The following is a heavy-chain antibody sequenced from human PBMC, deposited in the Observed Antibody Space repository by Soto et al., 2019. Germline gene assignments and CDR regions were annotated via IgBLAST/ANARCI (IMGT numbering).Heavy chain of an antibody. CDR1: GYSFTSYW. V-gene: IGHV5-51*01. D-gene: IGHD3-22*01. Sequence: GESLKISCKVSGYSFTSYWIGWVRQMPGKGLEWMGIIYPGDSDTRYSPSFQGQVTISADKSISTAYLQWSSLKASDTAMYYCARIRYYDSSGYPSLFDYWGQGTLVTVSS. J-gene: IGHJ4*02. CDR3: ARIRYYDSSGYPSLFDY. CDR2: IYPGDSDT.